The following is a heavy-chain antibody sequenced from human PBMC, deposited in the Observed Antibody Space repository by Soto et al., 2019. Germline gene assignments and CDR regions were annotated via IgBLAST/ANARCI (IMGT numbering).Heavy chain of an antibody. CDR1: GFTFSSHA. V-gene: IGHV3-23*01. CDR2: ISGSGGST. D-gene: IGHD4-17*01. CDR3: AKGRGGGGTVTTQAFDY. Sequence: EVQLLESGGGLVQPGGSLTLSCAASGFTFSSHAMGWVGQAPGKGLEWVSGISGSGGSTNYADSVQGRFIISRDNSENTLYLQMSSLRADDTAVYYCAKGRGGGGTVTTQAFDYWGQGTLVTVSS. J-gene: IGHJ4*02.